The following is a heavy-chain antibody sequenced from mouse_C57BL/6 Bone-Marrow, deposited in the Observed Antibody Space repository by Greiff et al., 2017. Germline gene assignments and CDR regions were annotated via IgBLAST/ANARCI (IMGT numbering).Heavy chain of an antibody. V-gene: IGHV1-19*01. CDR2: INPYNGGT. J-gene: IGHJ2*01. CDR1: GYTFTDYY. D-gene: IGHD2-3*01. Sequence: VQLQQSGPVLVKPGASVKMSCKASGYTFTDYYMNWVKQSHGKSLEWIGVINPYNGGTSYNQKFKGKATLTVDKSSSTAYMALNSLTSEDSAVYYCARNGGYYCFDYWGQGTTLTVSS. CDR3: ARNGGYYCFDY.